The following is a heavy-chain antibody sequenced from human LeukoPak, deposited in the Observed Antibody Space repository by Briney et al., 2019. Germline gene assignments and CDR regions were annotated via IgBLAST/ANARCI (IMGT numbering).Heavy chain of an antibody. J-gene: IGHJ6*03. CDR2: IYSGGST. D-gene: IGHD3-10*01. V-gene: IGHV3-66*01. CDR1: GFTVSSNY. Sequence: GGSLRLSCAASGFTVSSNYMSWVRQAPGKGLEWVSVIYSGGSTYYADSVKGRFTISRDNSKNTLYLQMNSLRAEDTAVYYCAKDGTYGSGSLSYYYYMDVWGKGTTVTISS. CDR3: AKDGTYGSGSLSYYYYMDV.